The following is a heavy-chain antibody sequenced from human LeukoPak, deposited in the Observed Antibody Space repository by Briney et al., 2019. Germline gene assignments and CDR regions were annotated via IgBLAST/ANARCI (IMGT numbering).Heavy chain of an antibody. D-gene: IGHD3-10*01. V-gene: IGHV4-4*07. CDR3: ARESGSGSYPFDY. CDR1: GGSFSGYY. J-gene: IGHJ4*02. CDR2: IYTSGST. Sequence: PSETLSLTCAVYGGSFSGYYWSWIRQPAGKGLEWIGRIYTSGSTNYNPSLKSRVTMSVDTSKNQFSLKLSSVTAADTAVYYCARESGSGSYPFDYWGQGTLVTVSS.